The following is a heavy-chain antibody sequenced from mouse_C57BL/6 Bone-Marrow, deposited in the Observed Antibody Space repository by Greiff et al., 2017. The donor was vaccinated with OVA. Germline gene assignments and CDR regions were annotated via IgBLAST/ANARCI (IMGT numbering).Heavy chain of an antibody. V-gene: IGHV5-6*02. J-gene: IGHJ1*03. Sequence: EVKLVESGGDLVKPGGSLKLSCAASGFTFSSYGMSWVRQTPDKRLGWVATISSGGSYTYYPDSVKGRFTISRDNAKNTLYLQMSSLKSEDTAMYYCARRYYGRNWYFDVWGTGTTVTVSS. CDR3: ARRYYGRNWYFDV. CDR1: GFTFSSYG. D-gene: IGHD1-1*01. CDR2: ISSGGSYT.